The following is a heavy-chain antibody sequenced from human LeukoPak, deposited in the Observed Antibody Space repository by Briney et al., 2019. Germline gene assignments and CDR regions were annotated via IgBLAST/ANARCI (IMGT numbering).Heavy chain of an antibody. CDR2: ISYDGSNK. CDR1: GFTFSSYA. J-gene: IGHJ4*02. Sequence: PGGSLRLSCAASGFTFSSYAMHWVRQAPGKGLEWVAVISYDGSNKYYADPVKGRFTISRDNSKNTLYLQMNSLRAEDTAVYYCSWEDDYWGQGTLVTVSS. V-gene: IGHV3-30-3*01. CDR3: SWEDDY.